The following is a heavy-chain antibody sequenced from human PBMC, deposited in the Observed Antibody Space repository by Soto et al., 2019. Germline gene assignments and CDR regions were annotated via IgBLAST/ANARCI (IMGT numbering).Heavy chain of an antibody. CDR2: IIPISGTA. V-gene: IGHV1-69*01. CDR3: ARAQGSSTSLEIYYYYYDGMDV. CDR1: GGTFSSYA. J-gene: IGHJ6*02. Sequence: QVQLVQSGAEVKKPGSSVKVSCKASGGTFSSYAISWVRQAPGQGLEWMGGIIPISGTANYAQKFQSRVTITADESTSTAYMELSSLRSEDTAVYYCARAQGSSTSLEIYYYYYDGMDVWGQGPTVTVSS. D-gene: IGHD2-2*01.